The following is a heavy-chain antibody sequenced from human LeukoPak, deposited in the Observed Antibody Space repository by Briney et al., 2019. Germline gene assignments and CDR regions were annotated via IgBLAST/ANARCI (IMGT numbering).Heavy chain of an antibody. J-gene: IGHJ4*02. CDR3: ARTYGSGKGHGY. CDR2: IYHSGST. CDR1: GYSISSGYY. D-gene: IGHD3-10*01. V-gene: IGHV4-38-2*02. Sequence: PSETLSLTCTVSGYSISSGYYWGWIRQPPGKGLEWIGSIYHSGSTYYNPSLKSRVTISVDTSKNQFSLKLSSVTAADTAVYYCARTYGSGKGHGYWGQGTLVTVSS.